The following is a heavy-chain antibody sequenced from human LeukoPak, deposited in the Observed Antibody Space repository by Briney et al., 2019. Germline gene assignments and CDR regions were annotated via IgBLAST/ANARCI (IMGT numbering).Heavy chain of an antibody. CDR3: AKERAYYYDSSGYYLQA. CDR1: GFTFSSYE. D-gene: IGHD3-22*01. Sequence: GGSLRLSCAASGFTFSSYEMNWVRQAPGKGLEWVAFIRYDGSNKYYADSVKGRFTISRDNSKNTLYLQMNSLRAEDTAVYYCAKERAYYYDSSGYYLQAWGQGTMVTVSS. J-gene: IGHJ3*01. V-gene: IGHV3-30*02. CDR2: IRYDGSNK.